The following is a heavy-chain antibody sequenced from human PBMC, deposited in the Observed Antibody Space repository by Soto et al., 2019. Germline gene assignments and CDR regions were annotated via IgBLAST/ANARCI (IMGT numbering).Heavy chain of an antibody. Sequence: PGASLKISCKGSGYTFSTYWIAWVRQMPGKGPEWMGIIYPGDSDTKYSPAFQGQVTISADKSINTAYLQWTSLEASDTAMYYCARKFAPEFFNSWGQGTLVTVS. CDR2: IYPGDSDT. CDR3: ARKFAPEFFNS. V-gene: IGHV5-51*01. D-gene: IGHD3-10*01. J-gene: IGHJ4*02. CDR1: GYTFSTYW.